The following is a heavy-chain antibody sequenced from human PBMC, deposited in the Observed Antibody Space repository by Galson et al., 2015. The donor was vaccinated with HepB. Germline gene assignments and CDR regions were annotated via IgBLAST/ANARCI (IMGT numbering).Heavy chain of an antibody. Sequence: SLRLSCAASGFTFSSYWMTWVRQAPGKGLEWVGNIKQDGSKTFYVDSVKGRFTISRDNAKNSLYLQMTSLRAEDTAVYYCAREDSRYMDTDAFDMWGQGTMVTVSS. CDR1: GFTFSSYW. CDR2: IKQDGSKT. CDR3: AREDSRYMDTDAFDM. J-gene: IGHJ3*02. D-gene: IGHD3-16*02. V-gene: IGHV3-7*03.